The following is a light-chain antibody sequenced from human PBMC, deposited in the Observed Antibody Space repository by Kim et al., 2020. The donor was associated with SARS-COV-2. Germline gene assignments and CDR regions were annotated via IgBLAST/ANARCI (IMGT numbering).Light chain of an antibody. CDR1: QDIANS. CDR3: QKYNSAPWT. Sequence: IGDRVPMNCRASQDIANSLAGYQQKPGKVPQVLIYAGSTLQSGVPSRFSGSGSGTEFTLTIGGLQTEDVATYYCQKYNSAPWTFGPGTKVDIK. V-gene: IGKV1-27*01. CDR2: AGS. J-gene: IGKJ1*01.